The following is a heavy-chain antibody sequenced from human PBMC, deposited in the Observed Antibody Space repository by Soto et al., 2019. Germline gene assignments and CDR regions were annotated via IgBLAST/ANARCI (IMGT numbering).Heavy chain of an antibody. J-gene: IGHJ5*02. CDR2: IYPGDSDT. V-gene: IGHV5-51*01. CDR3: ARHDSPADCSGGSCYPNWFDP. Sequence: GESLKISCKGSGYSFTSYWIGWVRQMPGKGLEWMGIIYPGDSDTRYSPSFQGQVTISADKSISTAYLQWSSLKASDTAMYYCARHDSPADCSGGSCYPNWFDPWGQGTLVTVSS. D-gene: IGHD2-15*01. CDR1: GYSFTSYW.